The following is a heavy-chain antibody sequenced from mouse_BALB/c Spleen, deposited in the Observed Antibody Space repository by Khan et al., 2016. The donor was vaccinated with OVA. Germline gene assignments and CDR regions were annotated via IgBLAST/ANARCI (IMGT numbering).Heavy chain of an antibody. CDR1: GYTLTNYG. V-gene: IGHV9-3-1*01. Sequence: QIQLVQSGSELKKPGETVKISCKASGYTLTNYGMNWVKQAPGKGLKWMGWINTYTGEATYADDFKGRFAFSLETSASTVYLQINNLKNEDTATYFCSRSNGNYWFSYWGQGTLVPVSA. D-gene: IGHD2-1*01. J-gene: IGHJ3*01. CDR3: SRSNGNYWFSY. CDR2: INTYTGEA.